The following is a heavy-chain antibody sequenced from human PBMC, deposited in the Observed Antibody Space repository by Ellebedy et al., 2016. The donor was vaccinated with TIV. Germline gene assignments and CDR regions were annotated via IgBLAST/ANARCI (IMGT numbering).Heavy chain of an antibody. V-gene: IGHV3-48*02. CDR2: ISSSSSTI. D-gene: IGHD3-16*02. Sequence: GGSLRLXXAASGFTFSSYSMNWVRQAPGKGLEWVSYISSSSSTIYYADSVKGRFTISRDNAKNSLYLQMNSLRDEDTAVYYCARGDRMITFGGVIGTNWGQGTLVTVSS. J-gene: IGHJ1*01. CDR1: GFTFSSYS. CDR3: ARGDRMITFGGVIGTN.